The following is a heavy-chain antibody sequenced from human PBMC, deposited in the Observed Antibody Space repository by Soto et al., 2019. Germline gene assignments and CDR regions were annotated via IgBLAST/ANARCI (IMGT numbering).Heavy chain of an antibody. CDR2: IKTKPNSYAT. CDR3: TRSSDADCCVSSCRNWFDP. Sequence: EVQLVESGGGLVQPGGSLKLSCAASGFTFSDSAMHWVRQASGKGLEWVGRIKTKPNSYATAYGASVQGRFTISRDESKRTAYMQMNSLKTGDTAVYYCTRSSDADCCVSSCRNWFDPWGQGILVTVSS. J-gene: IGHJ5*02. CDR1: GFTFSDSA. V-gene: IGHV3-73*01. D-gene: IGHD2-15*01.